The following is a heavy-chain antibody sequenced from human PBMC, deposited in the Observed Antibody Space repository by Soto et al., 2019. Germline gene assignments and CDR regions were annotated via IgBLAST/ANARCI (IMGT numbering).Heavy chain of an antibody. Sequence: LSLTCAVYGGSFSGYYWSWIRQPPGKGLEWIGEINHSGSTNYNPSLKSRVTISVDTSKNQFSLKLSSVTAADTAVYYCASFYGDYYFDYWGQGTLVTVSS. V-gene: IGHV4-34*01. CDR2: INHSGST. D-gene: IGHD4-17*01. CDR3: ASFYGDYYFDY. CDR1: GGSFSGYY. J-gene: IGHJ4*02.